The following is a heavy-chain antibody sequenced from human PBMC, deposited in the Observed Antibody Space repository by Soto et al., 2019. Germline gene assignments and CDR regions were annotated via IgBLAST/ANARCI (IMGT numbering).Heavy chain of an antibody. Sequence: GASVKVSCKASGYTFTGYGISWVRQAPGQGLEWMGWITVYNGITDYAQRFQSRVTMTTDTSTNTAYMELRNLRSDDTAVYYCARGLAATDHWGQGTLVTVSS. J-gene: IGHJ5*02. CDR1: GYTFTGYG. CDR3: ARGLAATDH. V-gene: IGHV1-18*01. D-gene: IGHD2-15*01. CDR2: ITVYNGIT.